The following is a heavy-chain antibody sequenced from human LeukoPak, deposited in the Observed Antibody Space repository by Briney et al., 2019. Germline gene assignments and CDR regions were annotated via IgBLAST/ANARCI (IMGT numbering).Heavy chain of an antibody. Sequence: GGSLRLSCAASGFTFSSYTMTWVRQAPWKGLEWVSTIGGSASGTFYADSVKGRFTISRDNSKNTLYLQMNSLRAEDTAVYYCAKGGDGSYYSRADCWGQGTLVTVSS. V-gene: IGHV3-23*01. CDR3: AKGGDGSYYSRADC. CDR2: IGGSASGT. CDR1: GFTFSSYT. J-gene: IGHJ4*02. D-gene: IGHD2-15*01.